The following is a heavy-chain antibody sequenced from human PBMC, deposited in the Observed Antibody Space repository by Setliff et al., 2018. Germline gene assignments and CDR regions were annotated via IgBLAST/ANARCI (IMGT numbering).Heavy chain of an antibody. D-gene: IGHD3-9*01. J-gene: IGHJ6*02. CDR2: VNDDGSSA. Sequence: LRLSCAASGFTFSSYWMHWVRQDPGKGLVWVSRVNDDGSSAMYADSVKGRFTMSRDNAKDTLYLQMNSLRAEDTAVYYCARAYYGTVNGYSSYYGLDVWGQGTTVTVSS. CDR1: GFTFSSYW. CDR3: ARAYYGTVNGYSSYYGLDV. V-gene: IGHV3-74*03.